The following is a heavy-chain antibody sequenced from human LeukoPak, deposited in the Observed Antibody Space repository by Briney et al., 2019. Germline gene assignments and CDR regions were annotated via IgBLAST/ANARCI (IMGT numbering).Heavy chain of an antibody. V-gene: IGHV3-21*01. J-gene: IGHJ4*02. CDR3: ASNDYGDYLNYFDY. CDR2: ISSSSSYI. D-gene: IGHD4-17*01. Sequence: GSLRLSCAAPGFTFSSYSMNWVRQAPGKGLEWVSSISSSSSYIYYADSVKGRFTISRDNAKNSLYLQMNSLRAEDTAVYYCASNDYGDYLNYFDYWGQGTLVTVSS. CDR1: GFTFSSYS.